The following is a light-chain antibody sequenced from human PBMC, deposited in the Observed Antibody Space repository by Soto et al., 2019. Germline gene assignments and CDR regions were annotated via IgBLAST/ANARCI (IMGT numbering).Light chain of an antibody. CDR3: QQYGSSPPWT. Sequence: EIVLTQSPGTLSLSPGERATLSCRASQSVSNSYLAWYQQKPGQAPRLLIYDASTRATGIPARFSGSGSGTDFTLTISRLEPEDFAVYYCQQYGSSPPWTFGQGTKVDIK. CDR2: DAS. CDR1: QSVSNSY. V-gene: IGKV3-20*01. J-gene: IGKJ1*01.